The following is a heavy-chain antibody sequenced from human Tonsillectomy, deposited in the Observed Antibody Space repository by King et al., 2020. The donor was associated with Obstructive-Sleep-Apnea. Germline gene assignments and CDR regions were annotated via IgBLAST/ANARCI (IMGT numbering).Heavy chain of an antibody. CDR3: ARGPYDILTGSPHAFDI. D-gene: IGHD3-9*01. Sequence: VQLQESGPGLVKHSQTVSLTCTVSGGSTSRGGYYWSWIRQHPGKGLEWIGHIYDSGRPYYNPSLKSRLTISVDTSKNQFSLRLSSVTAADTAVYYCARGPYDILTGSPHAFDIWGQGTMVTVSS. J-gene: IGHJ3*02. CDR2: IYDSGRP. V-gene: IGHV4-31*03. CDR1: GGSTSRGGYY.